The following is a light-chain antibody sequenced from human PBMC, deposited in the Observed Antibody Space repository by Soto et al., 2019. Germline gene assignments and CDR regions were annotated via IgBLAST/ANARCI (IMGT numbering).Light chain of an antibody. V-gene: IGKV3-15*01. J-gene: IGKJ1*01. CDR2: GAS. Sequence: EIVMTQSPGTLSVSPGERATLSCRASQSVNSNLAWYQQKPGQGPRLLIRGASARATGVPDRFSGSGSGTEFTFTISSLQSEDFAVYYCQQYNNWPQTFGQGTKVEIK. CDR3: QQYNNWPQT. CDR1: QSVNSN.